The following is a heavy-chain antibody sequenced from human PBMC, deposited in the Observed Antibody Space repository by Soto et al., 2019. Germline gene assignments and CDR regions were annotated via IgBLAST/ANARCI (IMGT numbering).Heavy chain of an antibody. CDR1: SGSISRGPYY. CDR2: IYYSGSA. Sequence: QVQLQESGPGLVKPSQTLSLTCNVSSGSISRGPYYWSWIRQHPGGGLEWIGYIYYSGSAYYNPSLESRVTRSIDTSKSHFSLKLSSVTAADTAVYYCARGSMVRGVTPFDIWGHGTLGTVSS. J-gene: IGHJ3*02. D-gene: IGHD3-10*01. CDR3: ARGSMVRGVTPFDI. V-gene: IGHV4-31*03.